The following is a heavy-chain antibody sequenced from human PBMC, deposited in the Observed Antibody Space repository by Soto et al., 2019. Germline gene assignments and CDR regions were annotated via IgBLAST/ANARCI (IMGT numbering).Heavy chain of an antibody. V-gene: IGHV1-69*13. CDR1: GGTFSSYA. J-gene: IGHJ6*02. D-gene: IGHD6-6*01. Sequence: SVKVSCKASGGTFSSYAISWVRQAPGQGLEWMGGIIPIFGAANYAQKFQGRVTITADESTSTAYMELSSLRSEDTAVYYCARGMEQLVPGYYYYGMDVWGQGTTVTVSS. CDR2: IIPIFGAA. CDR3: ARGMEQLVPGYYYYGMDV.